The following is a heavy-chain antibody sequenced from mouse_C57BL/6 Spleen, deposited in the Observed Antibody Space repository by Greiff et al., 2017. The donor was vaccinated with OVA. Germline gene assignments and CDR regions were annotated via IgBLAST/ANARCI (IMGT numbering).Heavy chain of an antibody. D-gene: IGHD1-1*01. CDR2: IDPETGGT. CDR3: TRYYYGSSHAMDY. J-gene: IGHJ4*01. Sequence: VQLVESGAELVRPGASVTLSCKASGYTFTDYEMHWVKQTPVHGLEWIGAIDPETGGTAYNQKFKGKAILTADKSSSTAYMELRSLTSEDSAVYYCTRYYYGSSHAMDYWGQGTSVTVSS. V-gene: IGHV1-15*01. CDR1: GYTFTDYE.